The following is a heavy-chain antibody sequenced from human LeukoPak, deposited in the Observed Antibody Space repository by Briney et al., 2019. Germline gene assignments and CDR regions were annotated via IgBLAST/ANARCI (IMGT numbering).Heavy chain of an antibody. CDR1: GFTFSSYG. J-gene: IGHJ5*02. V-gene: IGHV3-30*18. CDR3: AKSDPSITMVRGAYL. D-gene: IGHD3-10*01. Sequence: PGRSLRLSCAASGFTFSSYGMHWVRQAPGKGLEWVAVISYDGSNKYYADSVKGRFTISRDNSKNSLYLQMNSLRAADTAVYYCAKSDPSITMVRGAYLWGQGTLVTVSS. CDR2: ISYDGSNK.